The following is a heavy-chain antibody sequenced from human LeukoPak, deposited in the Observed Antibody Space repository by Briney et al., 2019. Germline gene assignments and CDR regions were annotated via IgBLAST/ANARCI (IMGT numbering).Heavy chain of an antibody. D-gene: IGHD1-26*01. Sequence: SETLSLTCAVYGGSFSGYYWSWIRQPPGKGLEWIGEINHSGSTNYNPSLKSRVTISVDTSKNQFSLKLSSVTAADTAVYSCASGDSVGAPRAVFDYWGQGPLVTVS. CDR2: INHSGST. V-gene: IGHV4-34*01. CDR1: GGSFSGYY. CDR3: ASGDSVGAPRAVFDY. J-gene: IGHJ4*02.